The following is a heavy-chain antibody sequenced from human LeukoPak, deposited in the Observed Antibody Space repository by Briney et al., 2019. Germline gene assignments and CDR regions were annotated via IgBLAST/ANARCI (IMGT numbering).Heavy chain of an antibody. J-gene: IGHJ4*02. CDR3: TRVRYYYDSSGYSYYFDY. Sequence: GGSLRLSCTASGFIFGDYSMSWVRQAPGKGLEWVGFIRSNAYGGKTAYAASVKGRFTISRDDSKSIAYLQMNSLKTEDTAVDYCTRVRYYYDSSGYSYYFDYWGQGTLVTVSS. D-gene: IGHD3-22*01. CDR1: GFIFGDYS. V-gene: IGHV3-49*04. CDR2: IRSNAYGGKT.